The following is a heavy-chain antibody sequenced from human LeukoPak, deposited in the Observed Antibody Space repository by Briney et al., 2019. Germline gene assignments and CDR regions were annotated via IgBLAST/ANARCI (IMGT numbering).Heavy chain of an antibody. Sequence: PSQTLSLTCTVSGGSINSGGYYWSWIRQPPGKGLEWIGYIYYSGSTNYNPSLKSRVTISVDTSKNQFSLKLSSVTAADTAVYYCARVGGGYLSGWFDPWGQGTLVTVSS. CDR3: ARVGGGYLSGWFDP. V-gene: IGHV4-61*08. D-gene: IGHD5-12*01. CDR2: IYYSGST. J-gene: IGHJ5*02. CDR1: GGSINSGGYY.